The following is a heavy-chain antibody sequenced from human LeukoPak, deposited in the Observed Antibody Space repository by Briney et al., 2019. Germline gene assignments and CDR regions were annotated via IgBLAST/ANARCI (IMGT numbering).Heavy chain of an antibody. D-gene: IGHD3-16*01. Sequence: QAGGSLRLSCAASGFTVSNNYMTWVRQAPGKGLEWVSIIYSDGRTYYADPVKGRFNISRDNSKNTLYLQMNSLRAEDTAVYYCARDTGGFDYWGQGTLVTVSS. CDR2: IYSDGRT. CDR1: GFTVSNNY. V-gene: IGHV3-53*01. CDR3: ARDTGGFDY. J-gene: IGHJ4*02.